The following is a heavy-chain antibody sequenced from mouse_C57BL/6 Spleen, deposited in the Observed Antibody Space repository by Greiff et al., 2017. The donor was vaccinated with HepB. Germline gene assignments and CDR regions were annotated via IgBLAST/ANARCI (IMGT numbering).Heavy chain of an antibody. CDR2: IDPETGGT. CDR1: GYTFTDYE. CDR3: TRREYDSAWFAY. V-gene: IGHV1-15*01. Sequence: QVQLKESGAELVRPGASVTLSCKASGYTFTDYEMHWVKQTPVHGLEWIGAIDPETGGTAYNQKFKGKAILTADKSSSTAYMELRSLTSEDSAVYYCTRREYDSAWFAYWGQGTLVTVSA. D-gene: IGHD2-4*01. J-gene: IGHJ3*01.